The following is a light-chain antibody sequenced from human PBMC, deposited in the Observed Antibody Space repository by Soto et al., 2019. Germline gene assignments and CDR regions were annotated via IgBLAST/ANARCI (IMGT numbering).Light chain of an antibody. J-gene: IGKJ2*01. CDR2: GAP. CDR1: QSVSSSY. V-gene: IGKV3-20*01. CDR3: KQYGTSLYT. Sequence: EIVLTQSPGTLSLSPGERATLSCSASQSVSSSYLAWYQQNPGQAPRLLIYGAPIRATGIPDRFSGSGSVTDFTLNISRLEPEDFAVYYCKQYGTSLYTFGQGTKLEIK.